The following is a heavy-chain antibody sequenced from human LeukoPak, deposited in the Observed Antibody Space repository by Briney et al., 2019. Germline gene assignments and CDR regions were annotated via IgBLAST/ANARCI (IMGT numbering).Heavy chain of an antibody. CDR1: GFTFSSYS. CDR2: ISSSSSAI. Sequence: PGGSLRLSCAASGFTFSSYSMNWVRQAPGKGLEWVSYISSSSSAIYYADSVKGRFTISRDNAKNSLYLQMNSLRAEDTAVYYCARGLDHYFDYWGQGTLVTVSS. J-gene: IGHJ4*02. D-gene: IGHD5-12*01. CDR3: ARGLDHYFDY. V-gene: IGHV3-48*01.